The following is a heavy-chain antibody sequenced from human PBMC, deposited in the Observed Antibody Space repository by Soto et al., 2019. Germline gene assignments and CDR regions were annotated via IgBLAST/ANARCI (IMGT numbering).Heavy chain of an antibody. CDR2: ISSSSSYI. CDR3: ARTTYYGSGEPYNWFDP. D-gene: IGHD3-10*01. CDR1: GFTFSSYR. Sequence: EVQLVESGGGLVKPGGSLRLSCAASGFTFSSYRMNWVRQAPGKGLEWVSSISSSSSYIYYADSVKGRFTISRDNAKNSLYLQMNSLRAEDTAVYYCARTTYYGSGEPYNWFDPWGQGTLVTVSS. V-gene: IGHV3-21*01. J-gene: IGHJ5*02.